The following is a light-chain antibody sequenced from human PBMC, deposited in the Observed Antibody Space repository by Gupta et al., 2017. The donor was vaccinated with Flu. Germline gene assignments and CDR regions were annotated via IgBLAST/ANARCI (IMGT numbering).Light chain of an antibody. CDR3: QQYYGTPYS. V-gene: IGKV4-1*01. CDR2: WAS. J-gene: IGKJ2*03. CDR1: QSILYSSNNKNY. Sequence: DIVMTQSPDSLAVSLGERATINCKSSQSILYSSNNKNYIAWYQQKPGQPPNLLIYWASTRESGVPDRFSGSGSVTDFTLTISSLQAEDVAIYYCQQYYGTPYSFGQGTKLEIK.